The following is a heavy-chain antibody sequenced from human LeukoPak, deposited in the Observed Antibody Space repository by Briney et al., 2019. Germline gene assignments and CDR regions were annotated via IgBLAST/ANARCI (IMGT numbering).Heavy chain of an antibody. CDR2: IIPIFGIA. V-gene: IGHV1-69*05. CDR1: GGTFSNYA. D-gene: IGHD4-23*01. J-gene: IGHJ4*02. CDR3: ARDISTVVTPGYFDY. Sequence: ASVKVSCKASGGTFSNYAISWVRQAPGQGLECMGGIIPIFGIANYAQNFQGRVTITTDESTSTAYMELSSLRSEDTAVYYRARDISTVVTPGYFDYWGQGTLVTVSS.